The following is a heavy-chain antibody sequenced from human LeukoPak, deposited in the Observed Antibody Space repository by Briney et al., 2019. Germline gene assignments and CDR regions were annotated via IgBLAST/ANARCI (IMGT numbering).Heavy chain of an antibody. CDR1: GFTFSSYS. J-gene: IGHJ4*02. CDR2: ITASGTAM. CDR3: ASSGSYRFDY. D-gene: IGHD1-26*01. Sequence: GGSLRLSCAASGFTFSSYSMNWVRQAPGKGLEWVSHITASGTAMFYADSVKGRFTISRYNAKNSLYWQMNSLIDEDTAVYYCASSGSYRFDYWGQGTLVAVSS. V-gene: IGHV3-48*02.